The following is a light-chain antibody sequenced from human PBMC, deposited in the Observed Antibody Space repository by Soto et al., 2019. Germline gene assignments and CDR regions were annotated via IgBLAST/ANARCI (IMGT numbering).Light chain of an antibody. V-gene: IGKV3-20*01. Sequence: EIVLTQSPGTLSLSPGERATLSCRASQSVSSSYLAWYQQKPGQAPRLLIYGASSRATGIPHRFSGSGSGTDFTLTISRLEPEDFAVYYCQQYGSSPWTFGQGTKVEI. CDR1: QSVSSSY. CDR2: GAS. CDR3: QQYGSSPWT. J-gene: IGKJ1*01.